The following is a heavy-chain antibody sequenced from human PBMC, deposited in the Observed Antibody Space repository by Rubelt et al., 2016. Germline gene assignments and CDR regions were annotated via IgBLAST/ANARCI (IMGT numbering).Heavy chain of an antibody. V-gene: IGHV4-59*13. CDR2: IYYSGST. CDR3: ARESSSSGPFDY. J-gene: IGHJ4*02. D-gene: IGHD6-6*01. Sequence: PGKGLEWIGYIYYSGSTNYNPSLKSRVTISVDTSKNQFSLKLSSVTAADTAVYYCARESSSSGPFDYWGQGTLVTVSS.